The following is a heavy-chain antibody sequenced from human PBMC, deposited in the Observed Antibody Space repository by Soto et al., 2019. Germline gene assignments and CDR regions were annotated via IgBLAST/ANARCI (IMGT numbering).Heavy chain of an antibody. V-gene: IGHV1-69*06. CDR1: GGTFSSYA. J-gene: IGHJ3*02. Sequence: AVKVSCKASGGTFSSYAIRWVRQAPGQGLEWMGGIIPIFGTANYAQKFQGRVTITADKSTSTAYMELSSLRSEDTAVYYCARDQQVVLAVAGPGVVIDIWGQAILVTGS. CDR3: ARDQQVVLAVAGPGVVIDI. D-gene: IGHD6-19*01. CDR2: IIPIFGTA.